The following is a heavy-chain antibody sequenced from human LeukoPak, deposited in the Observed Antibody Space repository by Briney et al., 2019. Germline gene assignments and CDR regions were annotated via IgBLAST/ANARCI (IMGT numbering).Heavy chain of an antibody. J-gene: IGHJ4*02. CDR2: INLGGSVI. V-gene: IGHV3-7*01. Sequence: GGSLRLSCAASGFAFRDYCMNWVRQAPGKGLEWVANINLGGSVISYVDSVKGRCTASRDNAENTLSPQMNSLRAEDTAVYYCAAWGLHNYWGQGTLVTVSS. D-gene: IGHD7-27*01. CDR1: GFAFRDYC. CDR3: AAWGLHNY.